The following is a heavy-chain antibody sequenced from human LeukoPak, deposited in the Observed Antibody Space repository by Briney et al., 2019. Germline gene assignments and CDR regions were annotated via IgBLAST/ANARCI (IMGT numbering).Heavy chain of an antibody. CDR2: INTDGTVT. CDR1: GFTFSKYW. Sequence: GGSLRLSCAASGFTFSKYWMLWLRQATGKGLESVSRINTDGTVTTYADSVKGRFTVSRDNADNTMFLQMNSVRDEDTAVYYCATKQWLAPPPDSWGQGTPVTVSS. CDR3: ATKQWLAPPPDS. J-gene: IGHJ4*02. V-gene: IGHV3-74*01. D-gene: IGHD6-19*01.